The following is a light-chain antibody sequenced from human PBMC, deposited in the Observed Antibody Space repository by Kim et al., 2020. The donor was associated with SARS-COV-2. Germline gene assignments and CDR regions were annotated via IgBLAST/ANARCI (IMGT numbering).Light chain of an antibody. J-gene: IGKJ5*01. V-gene: IGKV3-20*01. CDR3: QQYGSSPPIT. Sequence: FSPGESPPLSSTARQRPTYFAWYRQRPAQALRLLIYCASCRAIGIPDRFSGSVSWTDFTLTISRLEPQDFVVYYCQQYGSSPPITFGQGTRLEIK. CDR1: QRPTY. CDR2: CAS.